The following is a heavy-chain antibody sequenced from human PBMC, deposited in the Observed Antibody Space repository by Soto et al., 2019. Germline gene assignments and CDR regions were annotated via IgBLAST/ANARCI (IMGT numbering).Heavy chain of an antibody. CDR3: ASPVAVVDAFDI. J-gene: IGHJ3*02. V-gene: IGHV3-53*04. CDR1: GFTVSSNY. Sequence: EVQLVESGGGLVQPGGSLRLSCAASGFTVSSNYMSWVRQAPGKGLEWVSVIYSGGSTYYADSVKGRFTISRHNSKHKLYLQMNSLRAEDTAVYYCASPVAVVDAFDIWGQGTMVTVSS. CDR2: IYSGGST. D-gene: IGHD2-15*01.